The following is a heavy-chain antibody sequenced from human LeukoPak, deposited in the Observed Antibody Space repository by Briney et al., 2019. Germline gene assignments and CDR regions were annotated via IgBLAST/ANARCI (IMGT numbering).Heavy chain of an antibody. CDR2: IYSGGST. Sequence: SETLSLTCTVSGGSMTGYYWRWIRQPPGKGLEWIGNIYSGGSTKYNPSLESRVTISIDTSKRQLSLDLSSVTAADTAVYYCARRVAATGMVDSWGQGTLVTVSS. V-gene: IGHV4-4*09. D-gene: IGHD6-25*01. J-gene: IGHJ4*02. CDR3: ARRVAATGMVDS. CDR1: GGSMTGYY.